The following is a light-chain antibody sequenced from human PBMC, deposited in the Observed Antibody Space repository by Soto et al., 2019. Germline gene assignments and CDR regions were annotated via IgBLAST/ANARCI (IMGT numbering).Light chain of an antibody. V-gene: IGKV3-11*01. CDR1: QSVYTY. CDR3: HQRTHWPPTWT. J-gene: IGKJ1*01. Sequence: EIVLTQSPATLSLSPGERATLSCRASQSVYTYLAWYQQKPGQAPRLLIYDASKRATGIPARFSGSGSGTDFTLTISSLEPEDFAVYYCHQRTHWPPTWTFGQGTKVEIK. CDR2: DAS.